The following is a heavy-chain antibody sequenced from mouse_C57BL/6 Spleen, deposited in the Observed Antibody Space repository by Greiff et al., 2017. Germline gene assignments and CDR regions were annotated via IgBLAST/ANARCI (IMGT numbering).Heavy chain of an antibody. D-gene: IGHD4-1*02. CDR3: APTGPWFAY. CDR2: INPNNGGT. CDR1: GYTFTDYY. V-gene: IGHV1-26*01. Sequence: EVQLQQSGPELVKPGASVTISCKASGYTFTDYYMNWVKQSHGKSLEWIGDINPNNGGTSYNQKFKGKATLTVDKSSSTAYMELLSLTSEDSAVYDRAPTGPWFAYWGQGTLVTVSA. J-gene: IGHJ3*01.